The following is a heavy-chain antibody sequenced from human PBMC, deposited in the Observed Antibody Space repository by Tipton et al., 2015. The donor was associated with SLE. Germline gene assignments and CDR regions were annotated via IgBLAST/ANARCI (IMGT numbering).Heavy chain of an antibody. CDR2: IYPTGST. V-gene: IGHV4-61*09. Sequence: TLSLTCTVSGASISSGSYYWSWIRQSAGRGLEWIGNIYPTGSTSYNPSLKSRVTISIDMSKNQFSLNLNSVTAADTAVYYCSRFRGGRNFFDYWGHGTLVTVSS. CDR1: GASISSGSYY. CDR3: SRFRGGRNFFDY. D-gene: IGHD1-1*01. J-gene: IGHJ4*01.